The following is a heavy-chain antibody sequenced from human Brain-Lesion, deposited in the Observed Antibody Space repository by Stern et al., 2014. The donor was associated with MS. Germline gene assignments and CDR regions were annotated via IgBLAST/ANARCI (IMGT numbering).Heavy chain of an antibody. CDR1: GGSISRSTYY. CDR2: IYYSGTT. V-gene: IGHV4-39*01. Sequence: QLQLQESGPGLVKPSETLSLTCSVSGGSISRSTYYWGWIRQPPGKGLEWIGSIYYSGTTYYNPSLKGGVPIAPPPNQFPRRLTSVTAADTAVYYCARHDGWLPHYWSQGTLVTVSS. CDR3: ARHDGWLPHY. J-gene: IGHJ4*02. D-gene: IGHD5-12*01.